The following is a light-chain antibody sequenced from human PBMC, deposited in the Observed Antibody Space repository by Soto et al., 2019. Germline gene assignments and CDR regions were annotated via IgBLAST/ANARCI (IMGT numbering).Light chain of an antibody. CDR1: SSDIGTYNY. J-gene: IGLJ1*01. V-gene: IGLV2-14*01. CDR3: CSSAPESTYV. CDR2: EVS. Sequence: QSVLTQPASVSGSPGQSITISCTGTSSDIGTYNYVSWYQQHPGKAPKLMIYEVSNRPSGVSNRFSGSKSGNTASLTISALQADDEADYFCCSSAPESTYVFGTGTKVTVL.